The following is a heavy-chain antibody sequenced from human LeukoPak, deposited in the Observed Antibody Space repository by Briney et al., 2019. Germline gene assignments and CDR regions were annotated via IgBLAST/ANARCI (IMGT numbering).Heavy chain of an antibody. V-gene: IGHV1-46*01. D-gene: IGHD3-10*01. CDR3: ATGITMVRGVSIALYYYYGMDV. CDR1: GYTFTSYY. J-gene: IGHJ6*02. CDR2: INPSGGST. Sequence: ASVKVSCKASGYTFTSYYMHWVRQAPGQGLEWMGIINPSGGSTSYAQKFQGRVTMTEDTSTDTAYMELSSLRSEDTAVYYCATGITMVRGVSIALYYYYGMDVWGQGTTVTVSS.